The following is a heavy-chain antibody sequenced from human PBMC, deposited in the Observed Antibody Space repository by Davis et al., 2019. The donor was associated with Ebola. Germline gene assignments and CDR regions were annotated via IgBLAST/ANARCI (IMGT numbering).Heavy chain of an antibody. CDR3: ARGWGDKAPFDY. CDR1: GFTFSSYG. CDR2: IWYDGSNK. V-gene: IGHV3-33*01. J-gene: IGHJ4*02. D-gene: IGHD2-21*02. Sequence: PGGSLRLSCAASGFTFSSYGMHWVRQAPGKGLEWVAVIWYDGSNKYYADSVKGRFTISRDNSKNTLYLQMNSLRAEDTAVYYCARGWGDKAPFDYWGQGTLVTVSS.